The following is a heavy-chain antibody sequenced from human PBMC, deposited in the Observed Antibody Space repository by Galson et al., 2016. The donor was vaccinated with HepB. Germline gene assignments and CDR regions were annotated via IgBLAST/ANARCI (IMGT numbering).Heavy chain of an antibody. J-gene: IGHJ6*02. CDR2: INPNVGST. CDR3: ARGDLNYYYALDV. CDR1: GYTFTAYF. Sequence: SVKVSCKASGYTFTAYFIYWVRQAPGQGLEWMGFINPNVGSTTFAQKFQDRVTMTRDTSTSTVFMELSSLRSEDTAVYFCARGDLNYYYALDVWGQGTQVTVSS. D-gene: IGHD3-3*01. V-gene: IGHV1-46*01.